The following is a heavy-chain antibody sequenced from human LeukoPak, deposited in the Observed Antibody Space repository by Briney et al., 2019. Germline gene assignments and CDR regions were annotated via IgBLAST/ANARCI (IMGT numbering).Heavy chain of an antibody. V-gene: IGHV1-69*04. D-gene: IGHD3-10*01. Sequence: SVKVSCKASGGTFSSYAISWVRQAPGQGLEWMGRIIPILGIANYAQKFQGRVTITADKSTSTAYMELSSLRSEDTAVYYCAKHGGYGSGPHDAFDIWGQGTMVTVSS. J-gene: IGHJ3*02. CDR3: AKHGGYGSGPHDAFDI. CDR2: IIPILGIA. CDR1: GGTFSSYA.